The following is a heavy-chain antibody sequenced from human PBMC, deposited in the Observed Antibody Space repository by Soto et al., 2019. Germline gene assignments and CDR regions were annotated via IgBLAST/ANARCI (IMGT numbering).Heavy chain of an antibody. Sequence: QVQLQEAGPGLVKPSETLSLPCTDTGGSISSYSWSLIRQTPGKGLEWIWYIYYSGSTNYTPSLKSRLTISVDTSADQCSQKLLSVTAADTAVYYCVTSSSSVQRLYYYSNYIAVLGKGTTVTVSS. CDR2: IYYSGST. D-gene: IGHD6-6*01. CDR3: VTSSSSVQRLYYYSNYIAV. V-gene: IGHV4-59*08. J-gene: IGHJ6*03. CDR1: GGSISSYS.